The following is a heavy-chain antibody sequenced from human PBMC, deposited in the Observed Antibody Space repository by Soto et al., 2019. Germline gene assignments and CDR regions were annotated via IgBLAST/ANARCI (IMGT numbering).Heavy chain of an antibody. CDR2: INQDGSEK. V-gene: IGHV3-7*01. Sequence: EVQLVESGGGLVQPGGSRRLSCAASGFTFTTYWMGWVRQAPGKGLEWVANINQDGSEKHYADSVKGRFTISRDNAKNSLYLQMNSLRAEDTAVYYCGRWNFAFDVWGQGTMLTVSS. CDR1: GFTFTTYW. J-gene: IGHJ3*01. D-gene: IGHD1-7*01. CDR3: GRWNFAFDV.